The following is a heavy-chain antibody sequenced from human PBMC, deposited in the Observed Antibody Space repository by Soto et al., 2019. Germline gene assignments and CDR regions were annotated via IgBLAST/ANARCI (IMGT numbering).Heavy chain of an antibody. CDR2: IIPMLTVT. D-gene: IGHD2-2*01. J-gene: IGHJ3*02. CDR3: SIGSWSAETFDS. Sequence: QVHLVQSGAEVKTPGSSVKVSCKAAGGTFNTYTLIWVRQAPGHGLEWMGRIIPMLTVTNSAQKFQGRVTLTADKSTGTAFMDLTSLRSDDTAIYYCSIGSWSAETFDSWGQGTMVTVSS. CDR1: GGTFNTYT. V-gene: IGHV1-69*02.